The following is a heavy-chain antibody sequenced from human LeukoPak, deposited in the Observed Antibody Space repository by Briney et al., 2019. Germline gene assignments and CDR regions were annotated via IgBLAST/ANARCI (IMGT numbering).Heavy chain of an antibody. CDR1: GFTFSSYE. Sequence: GGSLRLSCAASGFTFSSYEMNWVRQAPGKGLEWVSYISSSGSTIYYADSVKGRFTISRDNAKNSLYLQVNSLRAEDTAVYYCARNYDFWSGSHPFDYWGQGTLVTVSS. V-gene: IGHV3-48*03. J-gene: IGHJ4*02. D-gene: IGHD3-3*01. CDR2: ISSSGSTI. CDR3: ARNYDFWSGSHPFDY.